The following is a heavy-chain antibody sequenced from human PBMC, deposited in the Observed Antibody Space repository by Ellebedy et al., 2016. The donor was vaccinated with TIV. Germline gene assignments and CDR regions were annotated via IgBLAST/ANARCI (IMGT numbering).Heavy chain of an antibody. CDR2: IYHSGST. V-gene: IGHV4-38-2*02. D-gene: IGHD1-7*01. J-gene: IGHJ4*02. CDR3: ARDRTGTSFDY. Sequence: SETLSLTCTVSGYSISSGYYWGWIRQPPGKGLEWIGSIYHSGSTYYNPSLKSRVPISVDPSKHQFSLKLRSVTAADTAVYYCARDRTGTSFDYWGQGTLVTVSS. CDR1: GYSISSGYY.